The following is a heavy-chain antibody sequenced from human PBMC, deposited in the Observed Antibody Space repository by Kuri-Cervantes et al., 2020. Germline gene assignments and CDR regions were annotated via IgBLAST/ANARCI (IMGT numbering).Heavy chain of an antibody. CDR3: VRDCSSTSCPLRYMDV. J-gene: IGHJ6*03. CDR2: IYYSGST. V-gene: IGHV4-59*01. Sequence: GSLRLSCTVSGGSISSYYWSWIRQPPGKGLEWIGYIYYSGSTNYNPSLKSRVTISVDTSRNQFSLKLSSVTAADTAVYYCVRDCSSTSCPLRYMDVWGKGTTVTVSS. CDR1: GGSISSYY. D-gene: IGHD2-2*01.